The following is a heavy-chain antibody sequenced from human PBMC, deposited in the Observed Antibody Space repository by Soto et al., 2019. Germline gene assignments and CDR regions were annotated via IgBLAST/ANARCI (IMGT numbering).Heavy chain of an antibody. J-gene: IGHJ4*02. CDR3: ARSTCYAISGYYLFDS. CDR1: GGTFSSSA. CDR2: IIPIIGTA. V-gene: IGHV1-69*13. Sequence: SVKVSCKASGGTFSSSAIGWVRQAPGQGLEWMGGIIPIIGTADYAQNFQGRVRITADESTSTAYMELSSLRSEDTAVFYCARSTCYAISGYYLFDSWGQVPLVTVSS. D-gene: IGHD3-22*01.